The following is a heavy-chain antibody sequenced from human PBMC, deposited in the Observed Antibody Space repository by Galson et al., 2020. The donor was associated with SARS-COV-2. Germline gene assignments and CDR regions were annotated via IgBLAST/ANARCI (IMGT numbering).Heavy chain of an antibody. CDR2: IWYDGSNK. CDR1: GFTFSSYG. J-gene: IGHJ4*02. D-gene: IGHD3-3*01. CDR3: ARDNLGVAPFDY. Sequence: GGSLRLSCAASGFTFSSYGMHWVRQAPGKGLEWVAVIWYDGSNKYYADSVKGRFTISRDNSKNTLYLQMNSLRAEDTAVYKCARDNLGVAPFDYWGQGTLVTVSS. V-gene: IGHV3-33*01.